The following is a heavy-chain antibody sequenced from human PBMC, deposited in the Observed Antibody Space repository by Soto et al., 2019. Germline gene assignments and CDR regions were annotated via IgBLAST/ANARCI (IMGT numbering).Heavy chain of an antibody. V-gene: IGHV4-39*01. D-gene: IGHD3-3*01. CDR1: GGSISSSSYY. Sequence: PSETLSLTCTVSGGSISSSSYYWGWIRQPPGKGLEWIGSIYYSGSTYYNPSLKSRVTISVDTSKNQFSLKLSSVTAADTAVYYCAVLSEPPFDYWGQGTLVTVSS. CDR2: IYYSGST. CDR3: AVLSEPPFDY. J-gene: IGHJ4*02.